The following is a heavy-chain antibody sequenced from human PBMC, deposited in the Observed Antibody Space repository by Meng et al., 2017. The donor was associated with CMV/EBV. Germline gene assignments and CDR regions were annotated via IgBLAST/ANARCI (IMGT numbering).Heavy chain of an antibody. CDR2: IWYDGSNK. D-gene: IGHD6-6*01. J-gene: IGHJ4*02. Sequence: GESLKISCAASGFTFSSYWMSWVRQAPGKGLEWVAVIWYDGSNKYYADSVKGRFTISRDNSKNTLYLQMNSLRAEDTAVYYCAKTRLSIAATYFDYWGQGTLVTVSS. V-gene: IGHV3-33*06. CDR3: AKTRLSIAATYFDY. CDR1: GFTFSSYW.